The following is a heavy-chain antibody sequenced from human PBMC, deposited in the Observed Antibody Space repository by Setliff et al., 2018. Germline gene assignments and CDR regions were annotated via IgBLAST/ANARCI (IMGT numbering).Heavy chain of an antibody. CDR1: GYTFTSYD. J-gene: IGHJ6*03. CDR2: MNPTGGNT. CDR3: ASVKVIVGATPRTYYMDA. Sequence: GASVKVSCKASGYTFTSYDINGGRQATGQGLEWMGWMNPTGGNTGYAQKFQGRVTITRNTSISTAYMELSSLRSEDTAVYYCASVKVIVGATPRTYYMDARGKGTTVTVSS. V-gene: IGHV1-8*03. D-gene: IGHD1-26*01.